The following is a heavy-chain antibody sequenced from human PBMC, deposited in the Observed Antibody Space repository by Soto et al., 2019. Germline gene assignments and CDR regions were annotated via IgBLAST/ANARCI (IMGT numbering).Heavy chain of an antibody. D-gene: IGHD2-15*01. V-gene: IGHV2-70*01. Sequence: SGPTLVNPTQTLTLTCTFSGFSLSTNLMCVGWIRQPPGKALEWLALINWDDDEYYNKSLKTRLTISKDTSKNQVVLTLTNMEPVDTATYSCAWIRGSRYRYFDFWGPGTLVTL. J-gene: IGHJ4*02. CDR1: GFSLSTNLMC. CDR3: AWIRGSRYRYFDF. CDR2: INWDDDE.